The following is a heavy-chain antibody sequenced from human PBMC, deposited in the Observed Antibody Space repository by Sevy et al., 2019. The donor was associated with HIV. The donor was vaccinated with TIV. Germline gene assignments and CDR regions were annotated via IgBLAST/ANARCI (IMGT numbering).Heavy chain of an antibody. CDR2: IRSKDYGGAT. D-gene: IGHD3-22*01. V-gene: IGHV3-49*03. J-gene: IGHJ4*02. Sequence: GGSLRLSCTGSGFTFGDYAMSWFRQAPGMGLEWVGFIRSKDYGGATAYAASVKVRFTIAKFDTKSFVELKMNSLNTEAAAVYYCARRYYCDSSGYSDYWGQGTLVTVSS. CDR1: GFTFGDYA. CDR3: ARRYYCDSSGYSDY.